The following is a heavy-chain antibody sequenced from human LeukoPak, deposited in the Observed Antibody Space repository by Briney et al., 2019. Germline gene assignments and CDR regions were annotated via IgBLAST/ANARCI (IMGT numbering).Heavy chain of an antibody. V-gene: IGHV3-72*01. Sequence: GGSLRLSCAASGFTFSDHFMDWVRQAPGEGLEWVGRIRKKPNSYTTEYAASVKGRFTFSRDDSKNSLSLQMNSLETEDTAVYYCARVSAITGATDALDFWGQGTMVTVSS. J-gene: IGHJ3*01. D-gene: IGHD1-20*01. CDR2: IRKKPNSYTT. CDR3: ARVSAITGATDALDF. CDR1: GFTFSDHF.